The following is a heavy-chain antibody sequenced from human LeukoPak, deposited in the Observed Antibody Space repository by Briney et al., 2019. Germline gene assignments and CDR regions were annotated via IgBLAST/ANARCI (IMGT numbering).Heavy chain of an antibody. D-gene: IGHD3-10*01. CDR1: GGSISGSNW. V-gene: IGHV4-4*02. CDR2: IYHSGST. CDR3: TRDGDTMVRGVIDY. Sequence: PSGTLSLTCAVSGGSISGSNWWSWVRQPPGKGLEWIGEIYHSGSTNYNPSLKSRVTISVDKSKNQFSLKLSSVTAADTAVYYCTRDGDTMVRGVIDYWGQGTLVTVSS. J-gene: IGHJ4*02.